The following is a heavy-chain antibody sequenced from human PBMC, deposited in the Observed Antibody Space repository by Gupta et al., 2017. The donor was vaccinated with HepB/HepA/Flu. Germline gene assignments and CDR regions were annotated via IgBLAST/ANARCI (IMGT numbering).Heavy chain of an antibody. Sequence: EVYLLESGGGLVQPGGSLRLPCAASGFTFSDYAMSWVRQAPGKGMGWVSGISGSGANTYYVDSVKGRFTISRDNSRNTLYLQMNSLRAEDTGICCCTKDPGWLSVNWGQGVLVTVSS. CDR2: ISGSGANT. CDR1: GFTFSDYA. D-gene: IGHD6-19*01. V-gene: IGHV3-23*01. CDR3: TKDPGWLSVN. J-gene: IGHJ4*02.